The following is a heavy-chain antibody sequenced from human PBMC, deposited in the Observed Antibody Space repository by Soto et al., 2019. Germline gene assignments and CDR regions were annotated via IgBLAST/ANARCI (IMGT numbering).Heavy chain of an antibody. CDR2: IYWDDDK. J-gene: IGHJ5*02. Sequence: QITLKESGPTLVKPTQTLTLTCTFSGFSLSTSGVGVGWIRQPPGKALEWLALIYWDDDKRYSPSLKSRLTITKDTSKHQVVLTMTNMDPVDTATYYCAHRRGTSGRIGDWFDPWGQGTLVTVSS. CDR1: GFSLSTSGVG. V-gene: IGHV2-5*02. CDR3: AHRRGTSGRIGDWFDP. D-gene: IGHD2-15*01.